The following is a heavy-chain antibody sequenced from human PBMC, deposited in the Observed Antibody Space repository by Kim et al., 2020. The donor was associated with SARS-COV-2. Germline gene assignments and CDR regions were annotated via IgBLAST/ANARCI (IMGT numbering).Heavy chain of an antibody. V-gene: IGHV4-59*01. CDR2: IFYSGTT. CDR3: AGSRYCSGGSCYLFDY. CDR1: GGSISSYY. D-gene: IGHD2-15*01. Sequence: SETLSLTCTVSGGSISSYYWSWIRQPPGKGLEWIGYIFYSGTTNYNPSLKSRVTISVDSSKNQFSLKLSSVTAADTAVYFCAGSRYCSGGSCYLFDYWGQGTLVTVSS. J-gene: IGHJ4*02.